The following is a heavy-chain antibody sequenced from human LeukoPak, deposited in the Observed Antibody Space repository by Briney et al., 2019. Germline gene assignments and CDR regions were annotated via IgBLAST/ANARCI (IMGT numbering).Heavy chain of an antibody. CDR2: INHSGST. CDR1: GGSFSGYY. D-gene: IGHD6-13*01. V-gene: IGHV4-34*01. J-gene: IGHJ4*02. CDR3: AREGKRGSSPLDY. Sequence: SETLSLTCAVYGGSFSGYYWSWIRQPPGKGLEWIGEINHSGSTNYNPSLKSRVTISVDTSKNQFSLKLGSVTAADTAVYYCAREGKRGSSPLDYWGQGTLVTVSS.